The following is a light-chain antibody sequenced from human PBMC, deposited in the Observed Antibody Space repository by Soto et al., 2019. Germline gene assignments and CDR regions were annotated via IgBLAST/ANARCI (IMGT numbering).Light chain of an antibody. CDR1: QGIRTE. CDR3: LQDNSYPRT. V-gene: IGKV1-6*01. J-gene: IGKJ1*01. Sequence: AIQMTQSPSSLSASGGDRVTITCRASQGIRTELGWYQQKPGKAPKLLIYGASTLQTGVPSRFSGTGSGTDFTLTIHRLQPEDFATYYCLQDNSYPRTFGQGTKVEI. CDR2: GAS.